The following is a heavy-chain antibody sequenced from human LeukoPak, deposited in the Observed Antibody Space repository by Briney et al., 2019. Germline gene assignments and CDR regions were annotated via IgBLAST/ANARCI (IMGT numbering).Heavy chain of an antibody. Sequence: SETLSLTCTVSGYSISSGYYWGWIRQPPGKGLEWIGSIYHSGSTYYNPSLKSRVTISVDTPKNQFSLKLSSVTAADTAVYYCAGCRITGTRPFDYWGQRTLVTVSS. D-gene: IGHD1-7*01. J-gene: IGHJ4*02. CDR3: AGCRITGTRPFDY. V-gene: IGHV4-38-2*02. CDR2: IYHSGST. CDR1: GYSISSGYY.